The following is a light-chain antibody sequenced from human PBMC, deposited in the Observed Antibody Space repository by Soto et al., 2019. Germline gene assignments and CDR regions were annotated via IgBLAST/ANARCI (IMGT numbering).Light chain of an antibody. CDR3: QQYINWPRT. CDR1: QSISHN. Sequence: EIVMTQSPATLSVSPGERATLSCRAGQSISHNLAWYQQKPGQAPRLLIYGASTRATGIPARFTGSGSGTEFTLTISSLQSEDFAVYYCQQYINWPRTFGQGPKVEIK. V-gene: IGKV3-15*01. CDR2: GAS. J-gene: IGKJ1*01.